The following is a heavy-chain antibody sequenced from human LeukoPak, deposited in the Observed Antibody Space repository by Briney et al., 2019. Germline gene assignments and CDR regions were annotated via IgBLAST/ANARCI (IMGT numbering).Heavy chain of an antibody. CDR2: IIPILGIA. J-gene: IGHJ4*02. V-gene: IGHV1-69*04. D-gene: IGHD6-19*01. Sequence: SVKVPCKASGGTFSSYAISWVRQAPGQGLEWMGRIIPILGIANYAQKFQGRVTITADKSTSTAYMELSSLRSEDTAVYYCARAGIAAAGTGIAVAGVDYWGQGTLVTVSS. CDR1: GGTFSSYA. CDR3: ARAGIAAAGTGIAVAGVDY.